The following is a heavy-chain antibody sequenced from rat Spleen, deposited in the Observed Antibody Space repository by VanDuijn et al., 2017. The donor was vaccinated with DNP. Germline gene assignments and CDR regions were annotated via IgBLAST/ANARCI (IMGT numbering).Heavy chain of an antibody. Sequence: EVQLVESGGGLVQPGRSVKLSCAASGFTFSNYDMAWVRQAPKKGLEWVATISSDGSSTYYRDSVKGRFSISRDNAKDTRYLQWYSLWSEDTATYYCVRHLGYSSYGLAYWGQGTLVTVSS. J-gene: IGHJ3*01. CDR1: GFTFSNYD. CDR3: VRHLGYSSYGLAY. V-gene: IGHV5-7*01. D-gene: IGHD1-2*01. CDR2: ISSDGSST.